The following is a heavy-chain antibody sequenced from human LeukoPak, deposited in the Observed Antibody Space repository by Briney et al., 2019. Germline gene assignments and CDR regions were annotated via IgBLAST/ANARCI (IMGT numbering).Heavy chain of an antibody. CDR2: ISWNSGSI. Sequence: LAGGSLRLSCAASGFTFDDYAMHWVRQAPGKGLEWVSGISWNSGSIGYADSVKGRFTISGDNAKNSLYLQMNSLRAEDTALYYCAKSHSTKWELLPDYWGQGTLVTVSS. J-gene: IGHJ4*02. D-gene: IGHD1-26*01. CDR3: AKSHSTKWELLPDY. V-gene: IGHV3-9*01. CDR1: GFTFDDYA.